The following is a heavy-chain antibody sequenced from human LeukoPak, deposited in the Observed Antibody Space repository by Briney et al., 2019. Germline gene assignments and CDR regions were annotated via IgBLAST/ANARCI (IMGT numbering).Heavy chain of an antibody. D-gene: IGHD3-10*01. V-gene: IGHV3-7*01. Sequence: GGSLRLSCAASGFTFSSYWMSWVRQAPGKGLEWVANIKQDGSEKYYVDSVKGRFTISRGNAKNSLYLQMNSLRAEDTAVYYCARAELLWFGSCGYFDYWGQGTLVTVSS. CDR1: GFTFSSYW. J-gene: IGHJ4*02. CDR2: IKQDGSEK. CDR3: ARAELLWFGSCGYFDY.